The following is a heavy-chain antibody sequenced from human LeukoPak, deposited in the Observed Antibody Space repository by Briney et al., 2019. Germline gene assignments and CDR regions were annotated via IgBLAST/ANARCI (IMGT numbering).Heavy chain of an antibody. CDR1: GFTFSSYS. Sequence: PGGSLRLSCLASGFTFSSYSMNWVRQAPGKGLEWVSSITSNSLYIYYADSVRGRFTISRDNAKNSLYLQMNSLRAEDTAVYYCARAYYYYYYYMDVWGKGTTVTVSS. CDR2: ITSNSLYI. V-gene: IGHV3-21*06. CDR3: ARAYYYYYYYMDV. J-gene: IGHJ6*03.